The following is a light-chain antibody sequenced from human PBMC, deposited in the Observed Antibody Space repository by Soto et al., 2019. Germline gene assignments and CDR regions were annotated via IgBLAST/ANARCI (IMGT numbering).Light chain of an antibody. Sequence: DIQMTQSPSALSASVGDRVTITCRASQSISTYLNWYQQKPGKAPKLLIYAASSLQSGVPSRFSGSGSGTDFTLTISTLQPEDFATYYCQQSYSTPVTFGRGT. CDR1: QSISTY. V-gene: IGKV1-39*01. CDR3: QQSYSTPVT. J-gene: IGKJ2*01. CDR2: AAS.